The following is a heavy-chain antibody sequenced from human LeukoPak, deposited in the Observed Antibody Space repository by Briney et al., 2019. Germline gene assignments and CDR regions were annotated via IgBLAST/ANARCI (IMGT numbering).Heavy chain of an antibody. CDR1: GFTFSSYA. V-gene: IGHV3-23*01. Sequence: GGSLRLSCAASGFTFSSYAMSWVRQAPGKGLEWVSAISGSGGSTYYADSVKGRFTISRDNAKNSLYLQMNSLRAGDTAIYYCARQSGTMVTARFDYWGQGTLVTVSS. CDR3: ARQSGTMVTARFDY. D-gene: IGHD4-17*01. J-gene: IGHJ4*02. CDR2: ISGSGGST.